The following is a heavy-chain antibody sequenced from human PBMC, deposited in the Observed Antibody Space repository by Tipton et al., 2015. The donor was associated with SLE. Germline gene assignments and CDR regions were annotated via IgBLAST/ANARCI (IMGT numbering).Heavy chain of an antibody. Sequence: SLRLPCTVSGGSISSYYWSWIRQPPGKGLEWIGYIYYSGSTNYNPSLKSRVTISVDTSKNQFSLKLSSVTAADTAVYYCARHARYSYGYFDYWGQGTLVTVSS. CDR3: ARHARYSYGYFDY. V-gene: IGHV4-59*08. J-gene: IGHJ4*02. CDR2: IYYSGST. CDR1: GGSISSYY. D-gene: IGHD5-18*01.